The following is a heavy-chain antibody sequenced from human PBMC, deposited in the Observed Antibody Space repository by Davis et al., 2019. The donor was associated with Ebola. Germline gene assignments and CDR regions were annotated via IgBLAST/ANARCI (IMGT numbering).Heavy chain of an antibody. CDR2: IYYSGST. V-gene: IGHV4-39*07. D-gene: IGHD1-26*01. J-gene: IGHJ5*02. CDR3: ARVVGATTSWFDP. Sequence: SETLSLTCTVSGGSISSSSYYWGWIRQPPGKGLEWIGSIYYSGSTNYNPSLKSRVTISVDTSKNQFSLKLSSVTAADTAVYYCARVVGATTSWFDPWGQGTPVTVSS. CDR1: GGSISSSSYY.